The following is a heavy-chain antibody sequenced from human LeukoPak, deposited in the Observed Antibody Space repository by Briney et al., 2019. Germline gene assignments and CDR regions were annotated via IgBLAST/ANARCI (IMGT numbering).Heavy chain of an antibody. J-gene: IGHJ5*02. Sequence: ASVKVSCKASGYTFTSYAMNWVRQAPGQGLEWMGGIIPIFGTANYAQKFQGRVTITADESTSTAYMELSSLRSEDAAVYYCARGPTLRWFDPWGQGTLVTVSS. V-gene: IGHV1-69*13. D-gene: IGHD3-16*01. CDR3: ARGPTLRWFDP. CDR2: IIPIFGTA. CDR1: GYTFTSYA.